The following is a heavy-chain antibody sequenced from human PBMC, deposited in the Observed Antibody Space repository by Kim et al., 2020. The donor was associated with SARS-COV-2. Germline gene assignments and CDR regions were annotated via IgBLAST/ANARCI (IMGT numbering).Heavy chain of an antibody. CDR3: AKVAAAGDLYYYYGMDV. CDR1: GFTFSSYG. D-gene: IGHD6-13*01. CDR2: ISYDGSNK. Sequence: GGSLRLSCAASGFTFSSYGMHWVRQAPGKGLEWVAVISYDGSNKYYADSVKGPFTISRHNSKNTLYLQMNSLRAEDTALYYCAKVAAAGDLYYYYGMDVWGQGTPVTVSS. V-gene: IGHV3-30*18. J-gene: IGHJ6*02.